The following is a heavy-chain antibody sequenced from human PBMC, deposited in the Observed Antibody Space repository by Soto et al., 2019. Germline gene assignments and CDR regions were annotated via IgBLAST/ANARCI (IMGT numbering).Heavy chain of an antibody. V-gene: IGHV4-34*01. D-gene: IGHD6-13*01. CDR2: INHSGST. CDR3: ARRPRAGPRSHDFDY. CDR1: GGSFSGYY. Sequence: QVQLQQWGAGLLKPSETLSLTCAVYGGSFSGYYWSWIRQPPGKGLEWIGEINHSGSTNYNPSLTSRVTISVDTSKNQFSLKLSSVTAADTAVYYCARRPRAGPRSHDFDYWGQGTLVTVSS. J-gene: IGHJ4*02.